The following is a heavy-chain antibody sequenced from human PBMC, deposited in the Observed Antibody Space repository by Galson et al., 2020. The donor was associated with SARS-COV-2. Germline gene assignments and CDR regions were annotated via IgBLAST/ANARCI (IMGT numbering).Heavy chain of an antibody. V-gene: IGHV3-30*03. CDR3: ARSLGIAAGPGEEYFYYGMDV. D-gene: IGHD6-13*01. CDR2: ISYDGSNK. J-gene: IGHJ6*02. CDR1: GFTFSSYG. Sequence: TGGSLRLSCAASGFTFSSYGMHWVRQAPGKGLEWVAVISYDGSNKYYADSVKGRFTISRDNSKNTLYLQMNSLRAEDTAVYYCARSLGIAAGPGEEYFYYGMDVWGQGTTVTVSS.